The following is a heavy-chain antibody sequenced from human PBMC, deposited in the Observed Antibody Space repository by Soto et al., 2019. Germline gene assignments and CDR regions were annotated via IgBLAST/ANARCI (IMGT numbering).Heavy chain of an antibody. CDR1: GFTFSSYG. D-gene: IGHD5-12*01. CDR3: AKDLYRKDGYIAPLYGMDV. V-gene: IGHV3-30*18. Sequence: GSLRLSCAASGFTFSSYGMHWVRQAPGKGLEWVAVISYDGSNKYYADSVKGRFTISRDNSKNTLYLQMNSLRAEDTAVYYCAKDLYRKDGYIAPLYGMDVWGQGTTVTVSS. J-gene: IGHJ6*02. CDR2: ISYDGSNK.